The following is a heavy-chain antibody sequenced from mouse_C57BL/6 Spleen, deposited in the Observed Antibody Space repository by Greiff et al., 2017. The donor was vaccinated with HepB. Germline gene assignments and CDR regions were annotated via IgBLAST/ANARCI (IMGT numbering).Heavy chain of an antibody. CDR2: IYPGSGST. D-gene: IGHD1-1*02. V-gene: IGHV1-55*01. J-gene: IGHJ1*03. CDR1: GYTFTSYW. CDR3: ARGSPWYFDV. Sequence: QVQLQHPGAELVKPGASVKMSCKASGYTFTSYWITWVKQRPGQGLEWIGDIYPGSGSTNYNEKFKSKATLTVDTSSSTAYMQLSSLTSEDSAVYYCARGSPWYFDVWGTGTTVTVSS.